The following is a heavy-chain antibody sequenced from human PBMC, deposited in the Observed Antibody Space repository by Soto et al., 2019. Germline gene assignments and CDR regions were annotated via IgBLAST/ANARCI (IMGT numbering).Heavy chain of an antibody. CDR1: GDSVSSNSAA. CDR2: TYYRSKWYN. J-gene: IGHJ6*02. V-gene: IGHV6-1*01. Sequence: PSQTLSLTCVISGDSVSSNSAAWNWIRQSPSRGLEWLGRTYYRSKWYNDYAVSVKSRITINPDTSKNQFSLQLNSVTPEDTAVYYCARDRGYSSSSCACHGMDVWGQGTTVTVSS. D-gene: IGHD6-6*01. CDR3: ARDRGYSSSSCACHGMDV.